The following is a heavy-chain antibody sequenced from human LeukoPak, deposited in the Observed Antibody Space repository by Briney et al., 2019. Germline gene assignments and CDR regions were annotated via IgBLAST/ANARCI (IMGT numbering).Heavy chain of an antibody. CDR2: ISSSSSYI. CDR1: GFIFRRYW. V-gene: IGHV3-21*01. Sequence: SGGSLRLSCATSGFIFRRYWMSWVRQAPGKGLEWVSFISSSSSYIYYADSVKGRFTISRDNAKNSLYLQMNSLRAEDTAVYYCARDRVYFDYWGQGTLVTVSS. CDR3: ARDRVYFDY. J-gene: IGHJ4*02.